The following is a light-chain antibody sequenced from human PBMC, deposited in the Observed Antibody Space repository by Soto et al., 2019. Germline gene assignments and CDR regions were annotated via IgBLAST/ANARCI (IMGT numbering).Light chain of an antibody. CDR1: HSVSSS. V-gene: IGKV3-11*01. J-gene: IGKJ4*01. Sequence: IVLTQSPATLSLSPGERATLSCRASHSVSSSLAWYQQKPGQAPRLLVYDASNRATGIPARFSGSGSLTDFTLTISSLEPEDFAVYYCQQRHDWPLTFGGGTKVEI. CDR2: DAS. CDR3: QQRHDWPLT.